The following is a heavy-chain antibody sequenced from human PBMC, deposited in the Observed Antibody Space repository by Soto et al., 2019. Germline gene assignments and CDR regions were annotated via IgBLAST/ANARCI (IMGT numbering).Heavy chain of an antibody. CDR2: ISGSGGST. Sequence: GGSLRLSCAASGFTFSSYAMNWVRQAPGKGLEWVSAISGSGGSTYYADSVKGRFTISRDNSKNTLYLQMNSLRAEDTAVYYCAKPVSGSPWDYYYGMDVWGQGTTVTVSS. CDR3: AKPVSGSPWDYYYGMDV. V-gene: IGHV3-23*01. J-gene: IGHJ6*02. D-gene: IGHD1-26*01. CDR1: GFTFSSYA.